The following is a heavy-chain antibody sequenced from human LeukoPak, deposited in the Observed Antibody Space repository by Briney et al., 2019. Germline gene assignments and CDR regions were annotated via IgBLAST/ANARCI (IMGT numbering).Heavy chain of an antibody. Sequence: GGSLRLSCAASGFTFISYNMNWVRQAPGKGLEWVSSISSGGSYIYYADSVKGRFTISRDDAKNSLFLQMNSLRAEDTAVYYCARDRPDYVVRTFDYWGQGTLVTVSS. D-gene: IGHD3-10*02. CDR1: GFTFISYN. CDR2: ISSGGSYI. V-gene: IGHV3-21*01. J-gene: IGHJ4*02. CDR3: ARDRPDYVVRTFDY.